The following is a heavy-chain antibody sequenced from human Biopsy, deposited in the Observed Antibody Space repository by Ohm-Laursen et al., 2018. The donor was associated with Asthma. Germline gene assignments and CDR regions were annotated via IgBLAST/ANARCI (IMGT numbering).Heavy chain of an antibody. CDR3: ARAVDYSHYYGIDV. CDR1: GYTSNSAG. Sequence: ASVIVSCKTSGYTSNSAGITWGRQAPGQGLEWMGWISVYNGNTKVAQKLQDRVTMNTDTSTSTAYMELRSLRSDDTAVYFCARAVDYSHYYGIDVWGQGTTVTVS. J-gene: IGHJ6*02. CDR2: ISVYNGNT. D-gene: IGHD3-10*01. V-gene: IGHV1-18*01.